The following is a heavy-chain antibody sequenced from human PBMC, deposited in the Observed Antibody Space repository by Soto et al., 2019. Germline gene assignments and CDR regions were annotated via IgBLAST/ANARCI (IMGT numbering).Heavy chain of an antibody. Sequence: PGGSLKLSCAASEFTFSSYSMNWVRQAPGKGLEWVSSISSSSYIYYADSVKGRFTISRDNAKNSLYLQMNSLRAEDTAVYYCARAVITLIARPTDIWCQGTMLSV. V-gene: IGHV3-21*01. CDR3: ARAVITLIARPTDI. CDR1: EFTFSSYS. J-gene: IGHJ3*02. D-gene: IGHD3-22*01. CDR2: ISSSSYI.